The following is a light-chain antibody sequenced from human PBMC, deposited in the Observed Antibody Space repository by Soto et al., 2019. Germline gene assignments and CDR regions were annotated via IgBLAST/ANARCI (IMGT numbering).Light chain of an antibody. Sequence: QSVLSQPPSASGTPGQRVTISCSGSRTNIGRNTVSWYQQLPGTAPKLLIHSNNYRPSGVPDRFSGSKSGTSASLAISGLQSEDEAAYFCAVWDDSLTGLWVFGGGTKLTVL. CDR3: AVWDDSLTGLWV. CDR2: SNN. V-gene: IGLV1-44*01. J-gene: IGLJ3*02. CDR1: RTNIGRNT.